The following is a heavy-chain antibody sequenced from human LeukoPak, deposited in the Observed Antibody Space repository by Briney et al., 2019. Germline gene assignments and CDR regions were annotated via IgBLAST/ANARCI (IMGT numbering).Heavy chain of an antibody. CDR1: GFTFSSYA. D-gene: IGHD4-17*01. CDR3: AKDVYGDYGGLVY. CDR2: ISSSVGRT. J-gene: IGHJ4*02. V-gene: IGHV3-23*01. Sequence: GGSLRLSCAASGFTFSSYAMSWVRQAPGKGLEWVSTISSSVGRTYYADSVKGRFTISRDNSKNTLYLQMNSLRAEDTAVYYCAKDVYGDYGGLVYWGQGTLVTVSS.